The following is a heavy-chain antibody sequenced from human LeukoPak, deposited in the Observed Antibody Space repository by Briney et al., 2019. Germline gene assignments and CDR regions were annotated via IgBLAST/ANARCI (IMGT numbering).Heavy chain of an antibody. Sequence: GGSLRLSCAASGFTFSSYEWSWVRQAPGKGLEWVGRIKSKTDGGTTDYAAPVKGRFTISRDDSKNTLYLQMNSLKTEDTAVYYCTTDQGSQWLRLGNFDYWGQGTLVTVSS. CDR2: IKSKTDGGTT. J-gene: IGHJ4*02. CDR3: TTDQGSQWLRLGNFDY. CDR1: GFTFSSYE. D-gene: IGHD5-12*01. V-gene: IGHV3-15*01.